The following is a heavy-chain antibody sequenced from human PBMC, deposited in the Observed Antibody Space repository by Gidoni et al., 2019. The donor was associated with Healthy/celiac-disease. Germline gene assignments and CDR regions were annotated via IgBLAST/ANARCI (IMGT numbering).Heavy chain of an antibody. CDR2: IWYDGSNK. CDR1: GFTFSSYG. D-gene: IGHD6-19*01. V-gene: IGHV3-33*01. Sequence: QVQLVASGGGVVQPGRSLRLSCAASGFTFSSYGMPWVRQAPGKGLEWVAVIWYDGSNKYYADAVKGRFTISRDNSKNTLYLQMNSLRAEDTAVYYCAREGGSVAGTWVYYYGMDVWGQGTTVTVSS. J-gene: IGHJ6*02. CDR3: AREGGSVAGTWVYYYGMDV.